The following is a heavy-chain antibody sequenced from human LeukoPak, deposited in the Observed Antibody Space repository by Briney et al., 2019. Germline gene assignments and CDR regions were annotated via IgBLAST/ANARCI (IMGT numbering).Heavy chain of an antibody. J-gene: IGHJ3*02. CDR2: ISWNSGSI. D-gene: IGHD1-26*01. CDR3: AKDMMAIVGGTTSAFDM. CDR1: GFTFDDYA. Sequence: GGSLRLSCAASGFTFDDYAMHWVRQAPGKGLEWVSGISWNSGSIDYAESVKGRFTISRDNAKNSLYLQMNSLRAEDTALYYCAKDMMAIVGGTTSAFDMWGQGTMVTVSS. V-gene: IGHV3-9*01.